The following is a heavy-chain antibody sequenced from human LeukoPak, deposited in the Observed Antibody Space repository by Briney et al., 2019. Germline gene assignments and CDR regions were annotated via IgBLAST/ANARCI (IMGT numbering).Heavy chain of an antibody. J-gene: IGHJ6*03. CDR1: GFTFSSYG. D-gene: IGHD6-19*01. V-gene: IGHV3-30*18. Sequence: GGSLRLSCAASGFTFSSYGMHWVRQAPGKGLEWVAVMSYDGSNKYYADSVKGRFTISRDNSKNTLYLQMNSLRAEDTAVYYCAKVAYSSGWYYYYYMDVWGKGTTVTVSS. CDR2: MSYDGSNK. CDR3: AKVAYSSGWYYYYYMDV.